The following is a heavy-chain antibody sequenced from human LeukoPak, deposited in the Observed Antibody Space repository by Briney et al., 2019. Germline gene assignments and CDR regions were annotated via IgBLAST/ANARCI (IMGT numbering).Heavy chain of an antibody. CDR2: MNPNSGNT. CDR3: ARGRYSSGWYGTQGGDY. J-gene: IGHJ4*02. CDR1: GYTFTSYD. Sequence: ASVKVSCKASGYTFTSYDINWVRQATGQGLEWMGWMNPNSGNTGYAQKFQGRVTMTRNTSISTAYLELSSLRSEDTAVYYCARGRYSSGWYGTQGGDYWDQGTLVTVSS. V-gene: IGHV1-8*01. D-gene: IGHD6-19*01.